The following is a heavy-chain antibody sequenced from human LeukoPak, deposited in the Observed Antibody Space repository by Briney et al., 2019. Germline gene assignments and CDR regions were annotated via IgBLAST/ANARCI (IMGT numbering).Heavy chain of an antibody. D-gene: IGHD5-18*01. Sequence: GGTLRLSRAASGFTFSSYAMSWVRQAPGKGLEWVSVIRASGDTTYYADSVKGRFTISRDNSRSTLYLQMNSLRAEDTAVYYCAKGREIYGYPFDYWGQGTLVTVSS. CDR2: IRASGDTT. CDR1: GFTFSSYA. J-gene: IGHJ4*02. CDR3: AKGREIYGYPFDY. V-gene: IGHV3-23*01.